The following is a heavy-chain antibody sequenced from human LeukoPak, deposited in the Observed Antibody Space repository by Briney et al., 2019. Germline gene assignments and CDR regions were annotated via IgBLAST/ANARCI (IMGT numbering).Heavy chain of an antibody. V-gene: IGHV4-34*01. CDR1: GGSFSRYY. D-gene: IGHD1-1*01. CDR3: ARGPAISETGYFDY. CDR2: INHRGDT. J-gene: IGHJ4*03. Sequence: SETLSLTCAVYGGSFSRYYWSWIRQSPGKGLEWIAEINHRGDTNYNPSVKSRVTISVDTSKNQFSLKVTSLTAADTAVYFCARGPAISETGYFDYWGQGTLVTVSS.